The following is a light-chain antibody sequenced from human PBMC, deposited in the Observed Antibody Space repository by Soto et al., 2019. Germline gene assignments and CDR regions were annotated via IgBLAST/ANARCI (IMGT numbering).Light chain of an antibody. Sequence: EIVMTQSPATLSVSPGEGATLSCRASQSVSHNLAWYQQKPGQAPRLLIYGASTRSTGIPTRFSGSGSGTEFTITISSLQSEDFAVYYCEQYNSGPPLYTFGQGTKLEIK. V-gene: IGKV3-15*01. CDR1: QSVSHN. CDR3: EQYNSGPPLYT. J-gene: IGKJ2*01. CDR2: GAS.